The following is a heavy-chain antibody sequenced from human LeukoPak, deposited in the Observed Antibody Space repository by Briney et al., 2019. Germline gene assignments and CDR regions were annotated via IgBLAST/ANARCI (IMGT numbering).Heavy chain of an antibody. CDR2: IKSKTDGGTT. V-gene: IGHV3-15*01. Sequence: PGGSLRLSCAASGFTFSNAWMSWVRQAPGKGLEWVGRIKSKTDGGTTDYAAPVKGRFTISRDDSKNTLYLQMNSLKTEDTAMYYCATEVCTDKGDFDLWGRGTLVTVSS. CDR3: ATEVCTDKGDFDL. J-gene: IGHJ2*01. CDR1: GFTFSNAW. D-gene: IGHD3-16*01.